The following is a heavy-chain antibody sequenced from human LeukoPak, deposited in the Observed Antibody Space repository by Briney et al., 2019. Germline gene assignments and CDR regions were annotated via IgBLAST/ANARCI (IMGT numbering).Heavy chain of an antibody. CDR1: GFTFSSYA. Sequence: SGGSLRLSCAASGFTFSSYAMSWVRQAPGKGLEWVSAISGSGGSTYYADSVKGRFTISRDNSKNTLYLQMNSLRAEDTAVYYCAKEGGYGDGYTKRDYFGYWGQGTLVTVSS. V-gene: IGHV3-23*01. D-gene: IGHD5-24*01. CDR2: ISGSGGST. J-gene: IGHJ4*02. CDR3: AKEGGYGDGYTKRDYFGY.